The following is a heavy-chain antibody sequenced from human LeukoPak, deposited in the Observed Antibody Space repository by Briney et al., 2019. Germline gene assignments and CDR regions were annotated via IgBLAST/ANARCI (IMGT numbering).Heavy chain of an antibody. J-gene: IGHJ6*03. CDR3: AKSPKSPAISMVRGTSQYNYYMDV. D-gene: IGHD3-10*01. CDR1: GFTFSDYY. V-gene: IGHV3-11*04. CDR2: ITNIDNTI. Sequence: GGSLRLSCAASGFTFSDYYMSWIRQAPGKGLEWVSYITNIDNTIHYADSVKGRFTISRDNSKNTLFLQMNSLRAEDTAVYYCAKSPKSPAISMVRGTSQYNYYMDVWGKGTTVTISS.